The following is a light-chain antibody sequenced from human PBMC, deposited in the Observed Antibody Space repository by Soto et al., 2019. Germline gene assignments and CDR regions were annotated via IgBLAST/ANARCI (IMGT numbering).Light chain of an antibody. CDR2: DAS. V-gene: IGKV3-20*01. CDR3: QLYGTSHH. J-gene: IGKJ1*01. CDR1: QSVSYY. Sequence: IVCTQSPGTLSLSPEEGATLSCRASQSVSYYLAWYQQKPGQAPRLLIYDASRRATGIPDRFSGSGSGTDFTLTSSRLEPEDFAVYKCQLYGTSHHFGHGTRV.